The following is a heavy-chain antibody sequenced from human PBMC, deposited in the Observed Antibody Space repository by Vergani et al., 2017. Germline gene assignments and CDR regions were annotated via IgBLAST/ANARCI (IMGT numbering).Heavy chain of an antibody. V-gene: IGHV3-7*01. CDR1: GFTFSSYW. D-gene: IGHD3-10*01. CDR3: ARGREGWFGECGRWSCNVPQPTPDY. J-gene: IGHJ4*02. Sequence: EVQLVESGGGLVQPGGSLRLSCAASGFTFSSYWMSWVRQAPGKGLEWVANIKQDGSEKYYVDSVKGRFTISRDNAKNSLYLQMNSLRAEDTAVYYCARGREGWFGECGRWSCNVPQPTPDYWGQGTLVTVSS. CDR2: IKQDGSEK.